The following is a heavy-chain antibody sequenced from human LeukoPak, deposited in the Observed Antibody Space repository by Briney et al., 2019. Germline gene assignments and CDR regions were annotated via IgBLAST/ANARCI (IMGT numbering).Heavy chain of an antibody. Sequence: PSETLSLTCTVSGYFISSGYYWGWLRQPPGKGLEWIGSLYHSGNTYYNPSLRSRVTISVDTSKNQFSLKLSSVVAADTGVYYCARHGYSYGYFDYWGQGTLVTVSS. V-gene: IGHV4-38-2*02. J-gene: IGHJ4*02. CDR3: ARHGYSYGYFDY. CDR2: LYHSGNT. CDR1: GYFISSGYY. D-gene: IGHD5-18*01.